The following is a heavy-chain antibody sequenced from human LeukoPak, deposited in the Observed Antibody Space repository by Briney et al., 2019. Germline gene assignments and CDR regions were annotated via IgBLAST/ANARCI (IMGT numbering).Heavy chain of an antibody. CDR1: GYTFTGYY. Sequence: ASVKVSCKASGYTFTGYYMHWVRQAPGQGLEWMGWTNPNSGGTNYEQKFQGRVTMTRDTSISTAYMELSRLRSDDTAVYYCARAVVYSNYYYYMDVWGKGTTVTVSS. J-gene: IGHJ6*03. D-gene: IGHD4-11*01. CDR2: TNPNSGGT. CDR3: ARAVVYSNYYYYMDV. V-gene: IGHV1-2*02.